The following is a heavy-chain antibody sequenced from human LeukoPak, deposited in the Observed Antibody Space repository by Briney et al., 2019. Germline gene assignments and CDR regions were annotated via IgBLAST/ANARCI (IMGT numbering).Heavy chain of an antibody. CDR1: GFTFSSYG. V-gene: IGHV3-33*05. D-gene: IGHD5/OR15-5a*01. J-gene: IGHJ4*02. CDR2: ISSDGSNK. Sequence: GGSLRLSCAASGFTFSSYGMHWVRQAPGKGLEWVAVISSDGSNKYSAGSVKGRFTISRDNAKESLFLHINSLRAEDTAIYYCARVSTNYFDYWGEGALVTVSS. CDR3: ARVSTNYFDY.